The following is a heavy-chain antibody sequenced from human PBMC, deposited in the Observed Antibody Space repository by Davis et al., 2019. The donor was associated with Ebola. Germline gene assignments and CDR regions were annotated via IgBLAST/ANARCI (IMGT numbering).Heavy chain of an antibody. V-gene: IGHV1-2*02. Sequence: ASVKVSCKTSGYTFTAHYLHWVRQAPGQGLEWVGWINPNSGDTNLAQNFQGTVTLTRDTSTNTAYLELTRPTSDDTAIYFCARGSFFWSGSFLDYFDYWGQGILITVSS. CDR1: GYTFTAHY. D-gene: IGHD3-3*01. CDR3: ARGSFFWSGSFLDYFDY. CDR2: INPNSGDT. J-gene: IGHJ4*02.